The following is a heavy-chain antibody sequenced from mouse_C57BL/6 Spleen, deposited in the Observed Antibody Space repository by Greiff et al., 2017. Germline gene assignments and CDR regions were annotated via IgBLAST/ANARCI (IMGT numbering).Heavy chain of an antibody. V-gene: IGHV1-82*01. CDR2: IYPGDGDT. Sequence: QVQLKQSGPELVKPGASVKISCKASGYAFSRSWMNWVKQRPGKGLEWIGRIYPGDGDTNYNGKFKGKATLTADKSSSTAYMQLSSLTSEDSAVYFCARNWDVGAMDYWGQGTSVTVSS. D-gene: IGHD4-1*01. CDR3: ARNWDVGAMDY. CDR1: GYAFSRSW. J-gene: IGHJ4*01.